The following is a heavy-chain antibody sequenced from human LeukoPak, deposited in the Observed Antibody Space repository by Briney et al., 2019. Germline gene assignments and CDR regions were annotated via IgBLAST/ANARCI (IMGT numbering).Heavy chain of an antibody. CDR3: ARRSYCGGDCYSFDY. CDR2: IFPGDSGSDI. Sequence: GESLKISCQASEYTFTSYYIGWVRQMPGKGLEWMGIIFPGDSGSDIRYSPSFQGQVTISADTSIRTAYLQWNSLKASDTAMYYCARRSYCGGDCYSFDYWGQGTLVTVSS. V-gene: IGHV5-51*01. CDR1: EYTFTSYY. D-gene: IGHD2-21*02. J-gene: IGHJ4*02.